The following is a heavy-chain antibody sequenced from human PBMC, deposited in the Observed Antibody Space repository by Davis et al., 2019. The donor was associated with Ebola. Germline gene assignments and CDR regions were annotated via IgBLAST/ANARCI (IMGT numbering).Heavy chain of an antibody. V-gene: IGHV4-59*01. CDR1: NGSLSDYF. D-gene: IGHD2-15*01. J-gene: IGHJ4*02. Sequence: MPSETLSLTCNVSNGSLSDYFWSWIRQPPGKGLEWIGYIYYSGSTDYNPSLKRRVTMSVDTSKNQFSLKLSSVTAADTAVYFCARTDRVCTGGRCYSGNDFDYWGQGTLVTVSS. CDR2: IYYSGST. CDR3: ARTDRVCTGGRCYSGNDFDY.